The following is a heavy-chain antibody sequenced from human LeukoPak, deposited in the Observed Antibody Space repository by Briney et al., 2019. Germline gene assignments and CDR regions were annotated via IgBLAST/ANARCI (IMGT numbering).Heavy chain of an antibody. Sequence: GESLKISCKGSGYSFTSYWIGWVRQLPGKGLEWMGIIYPGDSDTRYSPSFQGQVTISADKSISTAYLQWSSLKASDTAMYYCARHTYDFWSGYYYYCMDVWGKGTTVTVSS. D-gene: IGHD3-3*01. J-gene: IGHJ6*03. CDR1: GYSFTSYW. CDR3: ARHTYDFWSGYYYYCMDV. V-gene: IGHV5-51*01. CDR2: IYPGDSDT.